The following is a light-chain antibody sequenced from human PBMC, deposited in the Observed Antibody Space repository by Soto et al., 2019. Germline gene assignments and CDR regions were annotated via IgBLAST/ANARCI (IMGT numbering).Light chain of an antibody. Sequence: EVVVTQSPRTLSVSPGERATLSCRASQSVSTNVAWYQQKPGQAPRLLISGASTRAAGVSARFTGSGSGTEFTLTISSLQSDDFAVYYCQQYQYWPPRTFGPGTRVDIK. CDR3: QQYQYWPPRT. CDR2: GAS. CDR1: QSVSTN. V-gene: IGKV3-15*01. J-gene: IGKJ1*01.